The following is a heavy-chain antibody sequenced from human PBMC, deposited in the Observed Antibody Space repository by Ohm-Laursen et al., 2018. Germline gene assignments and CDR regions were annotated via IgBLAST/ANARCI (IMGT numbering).Heavy chain of an antibody. V-gene: IGHV3-11*01. D-gene: IGHD3-22*01. CDR3: ARDYDMIVVDYYYGMDV. CDR1: GFTFSDYY. CDR2: ISSSGSTI. J-gene: IGHJ6*02. Sequence: SLRLSCAASGFTFSDYYMSWIRQAPGKGLEWVSYISSSGSTIYYADSVKGRFTISRDNAKNSLYLQMNSLRAEDTAVYYCARDYDMIVVDYYYGMDVWGQGTTVTVSS.